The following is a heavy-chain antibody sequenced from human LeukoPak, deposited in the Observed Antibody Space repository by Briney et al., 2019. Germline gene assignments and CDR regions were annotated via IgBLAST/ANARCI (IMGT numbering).Heavy chain of an antibody. D-gene: IGHD3-10*01. Sequence: GGSLRLSCAASGFTFSSYAMSWLRQAPGKGLEWVSAISGSGGSTYYADSVKGRFTISRDNSKNTLYLQMNSLRAEDTAVYYCAKGSSLTGLYYYYYYYMDVWGKGTTVTVSS. V-gene: IGHV3-23*01. CDR1: GFTFSSYA. J-gene: IGHJ6*03. CDR2: ISGSGGST. CDR3: AKGSSLTGLYYYYYYYMDV.